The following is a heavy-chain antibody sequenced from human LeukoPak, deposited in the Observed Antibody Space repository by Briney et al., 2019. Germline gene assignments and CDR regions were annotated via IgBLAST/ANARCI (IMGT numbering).Heavy chain of an antibody. CDR3: ARPMRDYYYYYYMDV. CDR2: IYSGGST. Sequence: GGSLRLSCAASGFTFSSYEMSWVRQAPGKGLEWVSVIYSGGSTYYADSVKGRFTISRDNSKNTLYLQMNSLRAEDTAVYYCARPMRDYYYYYYMDVWGKGTTVTISS. D-gene: IGHD3-22*01. V-gene: IGHV3-53*01. J-gene: IGHJ6*03. CDR1: GFTFSSYE.